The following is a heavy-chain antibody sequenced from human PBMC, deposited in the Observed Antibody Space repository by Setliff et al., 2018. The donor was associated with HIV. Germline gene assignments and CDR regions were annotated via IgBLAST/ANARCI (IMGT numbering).Heavy chain of an antibody. CDR1: GGSFSDYY. D-gene: IGHD2-8*02. Sequence: SETLSLTCAVHGGSFSDYYWSWIRQPPGKGLEWIGEITHSGRSNYSPSLRSRVTTSMDTSKNQFSLKLSSVTAADMAVYYCARVSYTYWYSIPRNCYYHMDVWGTGTTVTVSS. CDR3: ARVSYTYWYSIPRNCYYHMDV. V-gene: IGHV4-34*01. J-gene: IGHJ6*03. CDR2: ITHSGRS.